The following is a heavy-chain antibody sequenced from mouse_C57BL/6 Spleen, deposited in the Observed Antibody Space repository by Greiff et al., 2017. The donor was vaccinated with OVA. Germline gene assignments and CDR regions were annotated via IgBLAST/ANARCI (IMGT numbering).Heavy chain of an antibody. CDR1: GFSLTSYG. CDR3: ARVGYGKDYAMDY. Sequence: QVTLKVSGPGLVAPSQSLSLTCTVSGFSLTSYGVDWVRQSPGKGLEWLGVIWGVGSTHSTSALKSRLSIIKDTSKSQVFLKMNRLQTDDAAMYYCARVGYGKDYAMDYWGQGTSVTVSS. J-gene: IGHJ4*01. CDR2: IWGVGST. D-gene: IGHD1-1*01. V-gene: IGHV2-6*01.